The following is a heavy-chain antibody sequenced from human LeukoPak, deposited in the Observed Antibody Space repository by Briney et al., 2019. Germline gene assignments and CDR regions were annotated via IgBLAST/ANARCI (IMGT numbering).Heavy chain of an antibody. D-gene: IGHD3-10*01. Sequence: SETLSLTCTVSGGSVSSGSYYWSWIRQPPGKGLEWIGYIYYSGGTNYNPSLKSRVTISVDTSKNQFSLKLSSVTAADTAVYYCARDQDIMVRGVIINNWFDPWGQGTLVTVSS. CDR3: ARDQDIMVRGVIINNWFDP. CDR1: GGSVSSGSYY. J-gene: IGHJ5*02. CDR2: IYYSGGT. V-gene: IGHV4-61*01.